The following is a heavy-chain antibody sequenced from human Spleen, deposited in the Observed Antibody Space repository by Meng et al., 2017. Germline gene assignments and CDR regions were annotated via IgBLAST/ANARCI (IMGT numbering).Heavy chain of an antibody. D-gene: IGHD2-2*01. J-gene: IGHJ4*02. CDR3: ARHYGSTNSLDY. V-gene: IGHV5-51*01. CDR1: GYSFTSYW. Sequence: GGSLRLSCQGSGYSFTSYWIGWVRQIPGKGLDWMGIIYPDDSDTRHSPSFQGQVIISVDKSMNTAYVEWRSLRASDTAMYYCARHYGSTNSLDYWGQGTLVTVSS. CDR2: IYPDDSDT.